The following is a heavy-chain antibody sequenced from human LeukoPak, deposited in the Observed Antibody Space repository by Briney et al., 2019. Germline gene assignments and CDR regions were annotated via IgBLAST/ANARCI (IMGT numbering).Heavy chain of an antibody. CDR3: ARGGHIAARALNY. D-gene: IGHD6-6*01. Sequence: AGGSLRLSCAASGFTFSSYAMHWVRQAPGKGLEWVAVISYDGSNKYYADSVKGRFTISRDNSKNTLYLQMNSLRAEDTAVYYCARGGHIAARALNYWGQGTLVTVSS. V-gene: IGHV3-30*04. CDR2: ISYDGSNK. CDR1: GFTFSSYA. J-gene: IGHJ4*02.